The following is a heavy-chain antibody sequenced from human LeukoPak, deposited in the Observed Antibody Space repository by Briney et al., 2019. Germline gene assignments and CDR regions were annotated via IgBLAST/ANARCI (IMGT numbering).Heavy chain of an antibody. CDR1: GFTFDDYA. J-gene: IGHJ4*02. CDR2: ISRNSGSI. Sequence: GGSLRLSCAASGFTFDDYAMHWVRQAPGKGLEWVSGISRNSGSIGYADSVKGRFTISRDNAKNSLYLQMNSLRAEDTALYYCAKDHIFLSGSYYFDYWGQGTLVTVSS. V-gene: IGHV3-9*01. CDR3: AKDHIFLSGSYYFDY. D-gene: IGHD2/OR15-2a*01.